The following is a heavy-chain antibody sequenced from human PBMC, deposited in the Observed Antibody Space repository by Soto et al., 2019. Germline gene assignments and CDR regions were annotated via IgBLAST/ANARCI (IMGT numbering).Heavy chain of an antibody. D-gene: IGHD1-26*01. J-gene: IGHJ4*02. CDR3: AKMVGATLVDY. Sequence: QVQLQESGPGLVKPSGTLSLTCTVSGASISSTSSGDWWSWVRQPPGKGLEWIGEILHSGNSNYNPSLKSRVTMSVDKSKNQFSLRLSSVTPADTAVYYCAKMVGATLVDYWGQGTLVTVSS. V-gene: IGHV4-4*02. CDR2: ILHSGNS. CDR1: GASISSTSSGDW.